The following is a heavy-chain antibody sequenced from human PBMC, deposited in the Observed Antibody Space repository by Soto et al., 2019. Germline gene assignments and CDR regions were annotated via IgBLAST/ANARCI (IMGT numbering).Heavy chain of an antibody. D-gene: IGHD5-12*01. CDR1: GFTFSSYS. J-gene: IGHJ3*02. CDR2: ISSSSSYI. V-gene: IGHV3-21*01. Sequence: ESGGGLVKPGGSLRLSCAASGFTFSSYSMNWVRQAPGKGLEWVSSISSSSSYIYYADSVKGRFTISRDNAKNSLYLQMNSLRAEDTAVYYCARDAYSGYGQDAFDIWGQGTMVTVSS. CDR3: ARDAYSGYGQDAFDI.